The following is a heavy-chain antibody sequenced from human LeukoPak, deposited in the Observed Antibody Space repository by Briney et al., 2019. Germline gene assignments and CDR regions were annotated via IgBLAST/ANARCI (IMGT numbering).Heavy chain of an antibody. J-gene: IGHJ4*02. V-gene: IGHV1-46*01. Sequence: ASVKVSCKASGYTFTGYYMHWVRQAPGQGLEWMGIISPSGGSTSYAQKFQGRVTMTRDTSTSTVYMELSSLRSEDTAVYYCARDGPLIAVAGLFDYWGQGTLVTVSS. CDR1: GYTFTGYY. D-gene: IGHD6-19*01. CDR2: ISPSGGST. CDR3: ARDGPLIAVAGLFDY.